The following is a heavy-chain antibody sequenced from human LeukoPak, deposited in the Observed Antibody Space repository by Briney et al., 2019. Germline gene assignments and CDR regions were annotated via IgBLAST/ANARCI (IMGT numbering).Heavy chain of an antibody. V-gene: IGHV4-61*02. CDR3: ARKLRRGIDY. D-gene: IGHD4-17*01. CDR2: IYTSGST. Sequence: PSQTLSLTCTVSGGSISSGSYYWSWIRQPAGKGLEWIGRIYTSGSTNYNPSLKSRVTISVDTSKNQFSLKLSSVTAADTAVYYCARKLRRGIDYWGQGTLVTVSS. J-gene: IGHJ4*02. CDR1: GGSISSGSYY.